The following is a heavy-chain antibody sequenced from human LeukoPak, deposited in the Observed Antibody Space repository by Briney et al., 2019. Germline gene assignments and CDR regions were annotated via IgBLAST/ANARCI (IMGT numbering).Heavy chain of an antibody. D-gene: IGHD3-10*01. CDR1: GYTFTSYY. J-gene: IGHJ4*02. V-gene: IGHV1-46*03. CDR3: ATHAMVRGVTTFDY. Sequence: ASVKVSCKASGYTFTSYYMHWVRQAPGQGLVWMGIINPSGGSTSYAQKFQGRVTMTRDTSTSTVYMELSSMRSEDTAVYYCATHAMVRGVTTFDYWGQGTLVTVSS. CDR2: INPSGGST.